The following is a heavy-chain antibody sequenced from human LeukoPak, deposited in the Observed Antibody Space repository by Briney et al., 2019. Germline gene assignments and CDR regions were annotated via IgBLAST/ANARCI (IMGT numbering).Heavy chain of an antibody. Sequence: PSQTLSLTCAVSGGSISSGGYYWSWIRQPPGKGLEWIGYVYYSGSTNYNPSLKSRVTISVDTSKNQFSLKLSSVTAADTAVYYCARHVSGGYFYGAFDPWGQGTLVTVSS. CDR2: VYYSGST. V-gene: IGHV4-61*08. J-gene: IGHJ5*02. CDR1: GGSISSGGYY. CDR3: ARHVSGGYFYGAFDP. D-gene: IGHD3-22*01.